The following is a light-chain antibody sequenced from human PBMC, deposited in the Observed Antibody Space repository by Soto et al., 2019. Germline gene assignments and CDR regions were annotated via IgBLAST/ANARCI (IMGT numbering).Light chain of an antibody. V-gene: IGKV2-30*01. CDR2: RVS. CDR1: QSLVYSDGNIY. CDR3: MQGTHWPPT. Sequence: DVVMTQSPLSLPVTLGQPASISCRSSQSLVYSDGNIYLTWFQQRPGQSPRRLIYRVSNRDSAVPDRFSGSGSGTDFTLKTSRVEAEDVGVYYCMQGTHWPPTFGGGTKVEIK. J-gene: IGKJ4*01.